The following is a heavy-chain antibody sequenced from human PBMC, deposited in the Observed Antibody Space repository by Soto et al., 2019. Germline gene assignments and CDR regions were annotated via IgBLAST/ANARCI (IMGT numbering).Heavy chain of an antibody. CDR2: IYYSGST. Sequence: SETLSLTCTVSGGSISSYYWSWIRQPPGKGLEWIGYIYYSGSTNYNPSLKSRVTISVDTSKNQFSLELLSVTAADTAVYFCARSGDSSGWYYYYMDVWGKGTTVTVSS. V-gene: IGHV4-59*08. D-gene: IGHD6-19*01. J-gene: IGHJ6*03. CDR3: ARSGDSSGWYYYYMDV. CDR1: GGSISSYY.